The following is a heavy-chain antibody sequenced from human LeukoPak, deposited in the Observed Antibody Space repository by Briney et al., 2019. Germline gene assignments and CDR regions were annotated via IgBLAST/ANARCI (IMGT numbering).Heavy chain of an antibody. CDR3: ARFITGVVPAAIPAAFDYYYYGMDV. J-gene: IGHJ6*02. CDR2: IYYSGST. Sequence: SETLSLTCTVSGGSISSSSYYWGWIRQPPGTGLEWIGSIYYSGSTYYNPSLKSRVTISVDTSKNQFSLKLSSVTAADTAVYYCARFITGVVPAAIPAAFDYYYYGMDVWGQGTTVTVSS. V-gene: IGHV4-39*01. D-gene: IGHD2-2*01. CDR1: GGSISSSSYY.